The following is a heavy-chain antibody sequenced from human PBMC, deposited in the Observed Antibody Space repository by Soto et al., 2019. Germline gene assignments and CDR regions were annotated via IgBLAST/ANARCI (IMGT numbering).Heavy chain of an antibody. J-gene: IGHJ6*02. CDR1: GFTVGSNY. CDR2: IYSEGTP. V-gene: IGHV3-53*01. D-gene: IGHD3-9*01. Sequence: GGSLSLSCAASGFTVGSNYMSWVRQAPGKGLEWVSVIYSEGTPYYADSVKGRFTISRENSNNTLYLHMNNLRAEDTAVYYCARSTYYDILTGSYYYYAMDVWGQGTTVTVSS. CDR3: ARSTYYDILTGSYYYYAMDV.